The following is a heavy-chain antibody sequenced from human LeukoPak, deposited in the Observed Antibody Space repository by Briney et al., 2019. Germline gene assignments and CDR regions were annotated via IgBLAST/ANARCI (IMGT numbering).Heavy chain of an antibody. V-gene: IGHV3-21*06. D-gene: IGHD3-9*01. CDR3: ARGIGYFDWLLFS. Sequence: PGGSLRLSCAASGFTFSSYNMNWVRQAPGKGLEWVSSINPNGDYIYYADSVKGRFTISRDNTKNSLYLQMNSLKAEDTAVYYCARGIGYFDWLLFSWGQGTLLTVSS. CDR2: INPNGDYI. J-gene: IGHJ5*02. CDR1: GFTFSSYN.